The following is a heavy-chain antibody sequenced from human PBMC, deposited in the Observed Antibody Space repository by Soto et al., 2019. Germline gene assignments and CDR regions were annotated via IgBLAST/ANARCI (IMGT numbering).Heavy chain of an antibody. CDR1: GGSISSSSYY. D-gene: IGHD4-17*01. Sequence: SETLSLTCTVSGGSISSSSYYWGWIRQPPGKGLEWIGSIYYSGSTYYNPSLKSRVTISVDTSKNQFSLKLSSVTAADTAVYYCARRLLSTVTENAFDIWGQGTMVTVSS. CDR2: IYYSGST. V-gene: IGHV4-39*01. J-gene: IGHJ3*02. CDR3: ARRLLSTVTENAFDI.